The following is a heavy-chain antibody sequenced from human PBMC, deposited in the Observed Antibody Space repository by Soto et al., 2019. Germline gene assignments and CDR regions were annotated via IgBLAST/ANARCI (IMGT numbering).Heavy chain of an antibody. CDR2: TNPIFDTT. CDR1: EDTFSTYA. D-gene: IGHD2-15*01. J-gene: IGHJ6*02. V-gene: IGHV1-69*06. Sequence: QVQLVQSGAEVRRPGSSVKVSCKASEDTFSTYAIGWVRQAPGQGREWMGGTNPIFDTTNYAQSFRDRVTITADKATIAVYMELTSVRCEHTAVYYCAGSSRMSVDSYSGFHAWGQGTTVTVSS. CDR3: AGSSRMSVDSYSGFHA.